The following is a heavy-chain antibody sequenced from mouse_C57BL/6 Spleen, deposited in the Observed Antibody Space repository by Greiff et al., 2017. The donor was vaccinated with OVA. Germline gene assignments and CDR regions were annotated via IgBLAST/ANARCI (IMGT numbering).Heavy chain of an antibody. CDR1: GYTFTSYG. D-gene: IGHD1-1*01. J-gene: IGHJ4*01. CDR3: ARVTTVVPRGAMDY. V-gene: IGHV1-81*01. Sequence: QVQLKESGAELARPGASVKLSCKASGYTFTSYGISWVKQRTGQGLEWIGEIYPRSGNTYYDEKFKGKATLTADKSSSTAYMELRSLTSEDSAVYFCARVTTVVPRGAMDYWGQGTSVTVSS. CDR2: IYPRSGNT.